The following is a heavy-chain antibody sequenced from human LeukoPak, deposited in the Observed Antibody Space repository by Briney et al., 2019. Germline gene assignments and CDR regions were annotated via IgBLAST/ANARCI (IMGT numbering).Heavy chain of an antibody. CDR3: ARSSRGFLEENYYMDV. V-gene: IGHV5-51*01. Sequence: GESLKISCKGSGYSFTSYWIGWVRQMPGKGLEWMGIIYPGDSDTRYSPSFQGQVTISADKSISTAYLQWSSLKASDTAMYYCARSSRGFLEENYYMDVWGKGTTVTVSS. J-gene: IGHJ6*03. CDR2: IYPGDSDT. CDR1: GYSFTSYW. D-gene: IGHD2/OR15-2a*01.